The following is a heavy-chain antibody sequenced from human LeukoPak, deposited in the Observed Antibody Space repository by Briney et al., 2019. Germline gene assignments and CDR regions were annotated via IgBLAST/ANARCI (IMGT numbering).Heavy chain of an antibody. CDR2: IRYDGSNK. CDR1: GFTFSSYG. D-gene: IGHD3-22*01. Sequence: PGGSLRLSCAASGFTFSSYGMHWVRQAPGKGLEWVAFIRYDGSNKYYADSVKGRFTISRDNSKNTLYLQMNSLRAEDTAVYYCAKDWQTYYDSSAYLDYWGQATLVTVSS. CDR3: AKDWQTYYDSSAYLDY. J-gene: IGHJ4*02. V-gene: IGHV3-30*02.